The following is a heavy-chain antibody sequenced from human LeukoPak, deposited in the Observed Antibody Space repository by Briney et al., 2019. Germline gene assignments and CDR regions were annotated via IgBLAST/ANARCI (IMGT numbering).Heavy chain of an antibody. D-gene: IGHD6-19*01. Sequence: GGSLRLSCAASGFTLSSNYMSWVRQAPGKGLEWVSVIYSGGSTYYADSVKGRFTISRDNSKNTLYLQMNSLRAEDTAVYYCARIGSGWYYFDYWGQGTLVTVSS. CDR3: ARIGSGWYYFDY. CDR1: GFTLSSNY. V-gene: IGHV3-53*01. CDR2: IYSGGST. J-gene: IGHJ4*02.